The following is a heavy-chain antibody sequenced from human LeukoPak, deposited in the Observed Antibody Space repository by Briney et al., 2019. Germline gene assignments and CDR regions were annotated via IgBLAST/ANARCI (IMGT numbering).Heavy chain of an antibody. V-gene: IGHV1-2*02. CDR3: ARACSGGICYSDNWFDP. D-gene: IGHD2-15*01. J-gene: IGHJ5*02. CDR2: INPNNGGT. Sequence: ASVKVSCKASGYTFTSYGISWVRQAPGQGLEWMGWINPNNGGTNYAQRFQDRVTMTRDTSITTAYMELSSLKSDDTAVYYCARACSGGICYSDNWFDPWGQGTLVTISS. CDR1: GYTFTSYG.